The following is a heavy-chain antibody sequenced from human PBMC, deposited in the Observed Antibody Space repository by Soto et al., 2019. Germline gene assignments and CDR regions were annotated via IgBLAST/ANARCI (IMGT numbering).Heavy chain of an antibody. CDR3: ARLWFGELLPQYFDY. V-gene: IGHV4-39*01. CDR1: GGSISSSSNY. CDR2: IYYSGST. Sequence: PSETLSLTCTVSGGSISSSSNYWGWIRQPPGKGLEWIGSIYYSGSTYYNPSLKSRVTISVDTSKNQFSLKLSSVTAADTAVYYCARLWFGELLPQYFDYWGQGTLVTVSS. D-gene: IGHD3-10*01. J-gene: IGHJ4*02.